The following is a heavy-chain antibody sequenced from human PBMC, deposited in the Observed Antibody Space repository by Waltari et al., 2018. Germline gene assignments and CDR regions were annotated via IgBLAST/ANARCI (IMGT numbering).Heavy chain of an antibody. CDR1: GYPFTGYF. Sequence: QVQLVQSGAEMKKRGASVTVSCEASGYPFTGYFIHWGRQAPGQGLEWMGRINPNSGGTNYAQKCQGRVTLTRDKSINTAYMDLSRLTSDDTGMYCCATWRENAFDVWGQGTMVTVST. CDR2: INPNSGGT. CDR3: ATWRENAFDV. D-gene: IGHD1-1*01. V-gene: IGHV1-2*05. J-gene: IGHJ3*01.